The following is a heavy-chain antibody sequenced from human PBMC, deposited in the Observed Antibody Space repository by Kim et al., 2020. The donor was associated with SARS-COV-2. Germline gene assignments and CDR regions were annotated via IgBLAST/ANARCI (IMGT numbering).Heavy chain of an antibody. CDR2: IYYSGST. D-gene: IGHD3-16*01. CDR1: GGSISSSSYY. J-gene: IGHJ6*02. CDR3: ASNLDYYGMDV. Sequence: SETLSLTCTVSGGSISSSSYYWGWIRQPPGKGLEWIGSIYYSGSTYYNPSLKSRVTISVDTSKNQFSLKLSSVTAADTAVYYCASNLDYYGMDVWGQGTTVTVSS. V-gene: IGHV4-39*01.